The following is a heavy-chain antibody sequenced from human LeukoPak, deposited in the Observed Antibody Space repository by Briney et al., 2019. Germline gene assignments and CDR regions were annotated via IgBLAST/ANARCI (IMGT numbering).Heavy chain of an antibody. V-gene: IGHV3-13*01. CDR3: ARSGYSYGYVDFDY. D-gene: IGHD5-18*01. J-gene: IGHJ4*02. CDR2: IDAAGDT. Sequence: GGSLRLSCAAAGFTFSNYDMHWVRQPSGRGLEWVSAIDAAGDTNYPDSVKGRIAISRDNAKNSLYLQMNSLRAEDTAVYYCARSGYSYGYVDFDYWGQGTLVTVSS. CDR1: GFTFSNYD.